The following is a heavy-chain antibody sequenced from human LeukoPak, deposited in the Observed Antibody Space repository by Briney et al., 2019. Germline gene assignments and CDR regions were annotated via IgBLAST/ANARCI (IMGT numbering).Heavy chain of an antibody. CDR1: GFTFSSYA. CDR3: ATPVRYYYYGMDV. CDR2: ISGSGGST. Sequence: GGSLRLSCSASGFTFSSYAMSWVRQAPGKGLEWVSAISGSGGSTYYADSVKGRFTISRDNSKNTLYLQMNSLRAEDTAVYYCATPVRYYYYGMDVWGQGTTVTVSS. D-gene: IGHD1-1*01. J-gene: IGHJ6*02. V-gene: IGHV3-23*01.